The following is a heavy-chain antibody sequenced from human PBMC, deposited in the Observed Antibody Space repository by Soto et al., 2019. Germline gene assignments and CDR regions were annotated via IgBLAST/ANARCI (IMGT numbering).Heavy chain of an antibody. V-gene: IGHV4-34*01. D-gene: IGHD3-3*01. J-gene: IGHJ5*02. Sequence: PSGTLSPTRAVYGGSFSGYYWGWIRQPPGKGLEWIGEINHSGSTNYNPSLKSRVTISVDTSKNQFSLKLSSVTAADTAVYYCARRGQATIFGVVDRNWFDPWGQGTLVTVSS. CDR1: GGSFSGYY. CDR2: INHSGST. CDR3: ARRGQATIFGVVDRNWFDP.